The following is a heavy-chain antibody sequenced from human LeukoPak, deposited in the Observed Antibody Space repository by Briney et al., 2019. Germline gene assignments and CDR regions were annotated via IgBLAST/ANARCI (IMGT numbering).Heavy chain of an antibody. CDR1: GGSISSYY. V-gene: IGHV4-4*09. Sequence: SETLSLTCTVSGGSISSYYWSWIRQPPGKGLEWIGYIYTSGSTNYNPPLKNRVSISVDTSKNQFSLKLSSVTAADTAVYYCARHNYYGAPRPVWFDPWGQGTLVTVSS. D-gene: IGHD4-17*01. J-gene: IGHJ5*02. CDR3: ARHNYYGAPRPVWFDP. CDR2: IYTSGST.